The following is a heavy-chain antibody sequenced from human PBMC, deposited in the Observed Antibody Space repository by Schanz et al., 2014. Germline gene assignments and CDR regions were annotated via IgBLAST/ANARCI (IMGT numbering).Heavy chain of an antibody. V-gene: IGHV3-48*01. Sequence: EVHLLESGGGLVEPGGSLRLSCAASGFTFSSYAMSWVRQAPGKGLEWVSYVSRSTPDIYYADSVKGRFTMSRDNAKNSVFLQMNSLRAEDTALYYCARDRRNADLDYWGQGTLVTVSS. CDR1: GFTFSSYA. CDR2: VSRSTPDI. J-gene: IGHJ4*02. CDR3: ARDRRNADLDY. D-gene: IGHD1-1*01.